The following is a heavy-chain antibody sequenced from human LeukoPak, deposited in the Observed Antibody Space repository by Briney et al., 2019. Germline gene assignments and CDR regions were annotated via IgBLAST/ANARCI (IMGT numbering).Heavy chain of an antibody. Sequence: SETLSLTCAVYGGSFSGYYWSWIRQPPGKGLEWIGEINHSGSTNYNPSLKSQVTISVDTSKNQFSLKLSSVTAADTAVYYCARGNFDWLSYYFEYWGQGTLVTVSS. J-gene: IGHJ4*02. CDR1: GGSFSGYY. D-gene: IGHD3-9*01. CDR2: INHSGST. V-gene: IGHV4-34*01. CDR3: ARGNFDWLSYYFEY.